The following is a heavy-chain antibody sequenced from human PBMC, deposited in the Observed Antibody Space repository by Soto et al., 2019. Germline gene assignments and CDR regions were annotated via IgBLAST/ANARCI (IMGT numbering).Heavy chain of an antibody. V-gene: IGHV1-3*05. J-gene: IGHJ4*02. Sequence: QVQLVQSGAEEKKPGASVKVSCKASGYTFTSYAMHWVRQAPGQRLEWMGWINAGNGNKKHSQKFQGRVTITTDTSASTAYKELSSVTSEDTAVYYCARGGPPIDYWGQGTLVTVCS. CDR2: INAGNGNK. D-gene: IGHD3-10*01. CDR3: ARGGPPIDY. CDR1: GYTFTSYA.